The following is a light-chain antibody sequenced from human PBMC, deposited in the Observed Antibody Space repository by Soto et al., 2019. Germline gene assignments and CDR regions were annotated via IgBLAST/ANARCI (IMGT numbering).Light chain of an antibody. CDR2: EVS. J-gene: IGLJ1*01. V-gene: IGLV2-23*02. CDR3: CSYAGSTTFYV. Sequence: QSALTQPASVSGSPGQSITISCTGTSSDVGSYNLVSWYQQHPGKAPKLMIYEVSKRPSGVSNRFSGSKSGNTASLTISGLQADDEADYYCCSYAGSTTFYVFGTGTRSPS. CDR1: SSDVGSYNL.